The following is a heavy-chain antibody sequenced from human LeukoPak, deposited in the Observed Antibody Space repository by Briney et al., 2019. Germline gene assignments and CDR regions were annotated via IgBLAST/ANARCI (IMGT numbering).Heavy chain of an antibody. CDR3: ASLVVPAATSASYYYYGMDV. CDR2: ISSSSSYI. D-gene: IGHD2-2*01. Sequence: GGSLRLSCAASGFTFSSYSMNWVRQAPGKGLEWVSSISSSSSYIYYADSVKGRFTISRDNAKNSLYLQMNSLRAEDTAVYYCASLVVPAATSASYYYYGMDVWGQGTTVTVSS. CDR1: GFTFSSYS. J-gene: IGHJ6*02. V-gene: IGHV3-21*01.